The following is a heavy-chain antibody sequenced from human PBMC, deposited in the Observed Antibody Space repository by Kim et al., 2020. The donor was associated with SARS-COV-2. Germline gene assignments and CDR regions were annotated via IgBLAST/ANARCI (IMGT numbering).Heavy chain of an antibody. CDR1: GFTFDDYA. D-gene: IGHD4-17*01. CDR3: AKEGTTVTTGLVH. Sequence: GGSLRLSCAASGFTFDDYAMHWVRQAPGKGLEWVSGISWNSGSIGYADSVKGRFTISRDNAKNSLYLQMNSLRAEDTALYYCAKEGTTVTTGLVHWGQGTLVTVSS. CDR2: ISWNSGSI. V-gene: IGHV3-9*01. J-gene: IGHJ4*02.